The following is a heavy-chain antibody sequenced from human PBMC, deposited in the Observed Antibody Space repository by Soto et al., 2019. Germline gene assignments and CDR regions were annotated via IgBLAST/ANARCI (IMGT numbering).Heavy chain of an antibody. D-gene: IGHD2-21*01. J-gene: IGHJ4*02. Sequence: QVQLVESGGGVVQLGGSLRLSCAASGLTFSNYGMHWVRRAPGKGLEWVAVIWYDGNNKYYADSVKGRFTISRDNSNNTLYVQMTSLRAEDTAVYYCARGLHSLFDYWGQGTLVTVSS. CDR1: GLTFSNYG. V-gene: IGHV3-33*01. CDR3: ARGLHSLFDY. CDR2: IWYDGNNK.